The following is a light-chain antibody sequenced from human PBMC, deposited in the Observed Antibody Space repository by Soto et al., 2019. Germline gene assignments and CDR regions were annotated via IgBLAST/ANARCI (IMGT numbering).Light chain of an antibody. CDR1: SSDVGGYNY. Sequence: QSVLTQPASVSGSPGQSITISCTGTSSDVGGYNYVSWYQHHPGKAPKLMIYDVSNRPSGVSSRFSGSKSDNTASLTISGVQADDEADYYCSSYTSSSAYVFGTGTKLTV. CDR2: DVS. J-gene: IGLJ1*01. CDR3: SSYTSSSAYV. V-gene: IGLV2-14*03.